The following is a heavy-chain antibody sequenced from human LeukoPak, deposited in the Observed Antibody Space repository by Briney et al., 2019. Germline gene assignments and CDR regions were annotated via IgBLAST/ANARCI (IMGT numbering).Heavy chain of an antibody. CDR1: GGSISSYY. CDR2: IYYSGST. D-gene: IGHD3-22*01. J-gene: IGHJ4*02. V-gene: IGHV4-59*01. CDR3: ARESSGYLYYFDY. Sequence: PSETLSLTCTVSGGSISSYYWSWVRQPPGKGLEWIGYIYYSGSTNYNPSLKSRVTISVDTSKNQFSLTLSSVTAADTAVYYCARESSGYLYYFDYGGQGTLVTVSS.